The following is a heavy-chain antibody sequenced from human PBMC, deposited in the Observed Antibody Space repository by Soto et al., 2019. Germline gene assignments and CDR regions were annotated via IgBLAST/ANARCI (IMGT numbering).Heavy chain of an antibody. J-gene: IGHJ4*02. CDR3: ARWGTTGGLDV. D-gene: IGHD3-16*01. CDR1: GFTFRSYV. CDR2: TSYDGSNK. Sequence: QVQLVESGGGVVQPGTSLRLSCVGSGFTFRSYVIHWVRQAPGKGLEWVALTSYDGSNKYYDDSVKGRFTISRDNSRNTVDLQMDNLRREATALYYCARWGTTGGLDVWGQGTLVSVSS. V-gene: IGHV3-30*19.